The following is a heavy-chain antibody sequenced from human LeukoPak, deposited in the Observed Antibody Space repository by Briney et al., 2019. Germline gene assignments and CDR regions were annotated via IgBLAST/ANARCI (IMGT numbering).Heavy chain of an antibody. CDR3: AKDLRGGSYY. Sequence: SGGSLRLSCAASGFTFDDYAMHWVRQAPGKGLEWVSGISWNSGSIGYADSVKGRFTISRDNAKNSLYLQMNSLRAEDTALYYCAKDLRGGSYYWGQGTLVTVSS. J-gene: IGHJ4*02. CDR2: ISWNSGSI. D-gene: IGHD2-15*01. V-gene: IGHV3-9*01. CDR1: GFTFDDYA.